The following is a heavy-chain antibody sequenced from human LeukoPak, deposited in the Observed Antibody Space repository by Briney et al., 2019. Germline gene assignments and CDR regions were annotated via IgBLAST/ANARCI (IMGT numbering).Heavy chain of an antibody. CDR2: ISSTDYI. J-gene: IGHJ3*02. CDR3: ARDRRPGIAVAGIGGAFDI. Sequence: PGGSLRPSCAASGCTLSTYSIIWVRKPPGRGLEWVSSISSTDYIYYASSVKGRFTISRDNSKNSLYLQMNSLRAEDTAVYYCARDRRPGIAVAGIGGAFDIWGQGTMVTVSS. CDR1: GCTLSTYS. V-gene: IGHV3-21*01. D-gene: IGHD6-19*01.